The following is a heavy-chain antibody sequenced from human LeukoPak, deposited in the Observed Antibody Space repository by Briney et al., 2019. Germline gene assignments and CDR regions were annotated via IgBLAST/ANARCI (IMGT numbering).Heavy chain of an antibody. D-gene: IGHD3-16*02. CDR1: GFTFSSYG. CDR3: AKVSEADYFDY. V-gene: IGHV3-30*18. CDR2: ISYDGSNK. Sequence: PGGSLRLSCAASGFTFSSYGMHWVRQAPGKGLEWVAVISYDGSNKYYADSVKGRFTISRDNSKNTLYLQMNSLRAEDTAVYYCAKVSEADYFDYWGQGTLVTVSS. J-gene: IGHJ4*02.